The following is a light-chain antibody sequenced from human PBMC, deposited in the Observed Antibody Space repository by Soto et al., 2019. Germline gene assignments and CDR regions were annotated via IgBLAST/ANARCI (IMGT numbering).Light chain of an antibody. J-gene: IGKJ5*01. Sequence: EIVLTQSPATLSLSPGERATLSCRASQSVSRYLAWYQQKPGQAPRLLIYGASNRATGIPDRFSGTGSGTDFTLTISRLEPEDFAVYYCQQYGSSPYTFGLGTRLEI. CDR3: QQYGSSPYT. V-gene: IGKV3-20*01. CDR1: QSVSRY. CDR2: GAS.